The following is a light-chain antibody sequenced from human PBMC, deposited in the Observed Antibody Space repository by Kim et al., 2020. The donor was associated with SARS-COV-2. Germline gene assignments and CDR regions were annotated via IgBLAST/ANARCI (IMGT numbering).Light chain of an antibody. CDR2: WAS. J-gene: IGKJ2*01. V-gene: IGKV4-1*01. CDR3: QQYYSTPRT. CDR1: QSVLYTSNNKNN. Sequence: RANINCKSSQSVLYTSNNKNNLAWYQQKPGQPPKLLIYWASTRESGVPDRFSGSGSGTDFTLTISSLQAEDVAVYYCQQYYSTPRTFGQGTKLEI.